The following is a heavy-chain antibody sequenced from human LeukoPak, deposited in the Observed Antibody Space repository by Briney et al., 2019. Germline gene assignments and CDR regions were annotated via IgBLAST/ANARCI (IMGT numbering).Heavy chain of an antibody. CDR3: ARNLRYFDWLLDY. CDR1: GSTFSSYA. J-gene: IGHJ4*02. V-gene: IGHV3-23*01. D-gene: IGHD3-9*01. CDR2: ISGSGEST. Sequence: GGSLRLSCAASGSTFSSYAMSWVRQAPGKGLEWVSAISGSGESTYYADSVKGRFTISKDNSKNTLYLQMNSLRAEDTAVYYCARNLRYFDWLLDYWGQGTLVTVSS.